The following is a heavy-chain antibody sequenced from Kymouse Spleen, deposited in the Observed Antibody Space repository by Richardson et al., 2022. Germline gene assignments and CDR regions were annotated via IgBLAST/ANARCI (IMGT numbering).Heavy chain of an antibody. CDR1: GGSISSSSYY. D-gene: IGHD2-15*01. Sequence: QLQLQESGPGLVKPSETLSLTCTVSGGSISSSSYYWGWIRQPPGKGLEWIGSIYYSGSTYYNPSLKSRVTISVDTSKNQFSLKLSSVTAADTAVYYCARQHCSGGSCYFDYWGQGTLVTVSS. CDR3: ARQHCSGGSCYFDY. CDR2: IYYSGST. J-gene: IGHJ4*02. V-gene: IGHV4-39*01.